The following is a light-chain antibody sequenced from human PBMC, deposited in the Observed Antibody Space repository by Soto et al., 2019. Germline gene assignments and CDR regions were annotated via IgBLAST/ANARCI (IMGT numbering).Light chain of an antibody. CDR1: SSNIGSNY. CDR2: RNN. CDR3: AAWDDSLSGYV. Sequence: QSVLTQPPSASGTPGQRVTISCSGSSSNIGSNYVYWYQQLPGTAPKLLIYRNNQRPSGVPDLFSGSKSGTSASLAISGLRSEDEADYYCAAWDDSLSGYVFGTGTNVTVL. V-gene: IGLV1-47*01. J-gene: IGLJ1*01.